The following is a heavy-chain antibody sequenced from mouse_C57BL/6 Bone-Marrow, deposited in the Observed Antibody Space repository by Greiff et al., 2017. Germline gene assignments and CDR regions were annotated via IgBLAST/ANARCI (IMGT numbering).Heavy chain of an antibody. Sequence: QVQLQQPGAELVKPGASVKMSCKASGYTFTSYWITWVKQRPGQGLEWIGDIYPGSGSTNYNEKFKSKATLTVDTSSSTAYMQLSSLTSEDSAVXYCAREGDSSGVAWFAYWGQGTLVTVSA. D-gene: IGHD3-2*02. J-gene: IGHJ3*01. CDR2: IYPGSGST. CDR3: AREGDSSGVAWFAY. V-gene: IGHV1-55*01. CDR1: GYTFTSYW.